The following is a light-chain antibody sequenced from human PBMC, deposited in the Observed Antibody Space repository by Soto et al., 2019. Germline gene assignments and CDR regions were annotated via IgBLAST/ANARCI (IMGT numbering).Light chain of an antibody. Sequence: QSVLTQPASVSGSPGQSITISCTGTSSDVGGYRYVSWYQQHPGKAPKLMIYEVSNRPSGVSNRFSGSKSGNTASLTISGLQAEDESDYYCISYTSSSTPYVFGTGTKLTVL. J-gene: IGLJ1*01. CDR2: EVS. CDR1: SSDVGGYRY. V-gene: IGLV2-14*01. CDR3: ISYTSSSTPYV.